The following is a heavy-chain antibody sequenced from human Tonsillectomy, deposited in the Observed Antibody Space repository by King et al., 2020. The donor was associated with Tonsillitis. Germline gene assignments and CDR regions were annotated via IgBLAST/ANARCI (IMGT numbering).Heavy chain of an antibody. Sequence: QLVQSGGGVVQPGRSLRLSCAASGFTFSIYAMHWVRQTPGKGLEWVAVISYDGSKKYYADSVKGRFTISRDNSKNTLYLQMNSLRGEDTAIYYCARAGIAVAGTLGYYYYYMDVWGKGTTVTVSS. J-gene: IGHJ6*03. CDR1: GFTFSIYA. D-gene: IGHD6-19*01. CDR3: ARAGIAVAGTLGYYYYYMDV. CDR2: ISYDGSKK. V-gene: IGHV3-30*01.